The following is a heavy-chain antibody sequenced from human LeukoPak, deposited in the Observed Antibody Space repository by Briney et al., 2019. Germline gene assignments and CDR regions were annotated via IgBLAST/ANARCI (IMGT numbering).Heavy chain of an antibody. D-gene: IGHD3-16*01. J-gene: IGHJ4*02. CDR2: INRDGSER. Sequence: GGSLRLSCAVSKFTFINYWVTWVRQTPGKGLGWVANINRDGSERYYLDSVKGRFTISRDNTRSSLYLQMNNLRDEGTAIYYCARDQGAFDYWGQGTVVTVSS. CDR3: ARDQGAFDY. V-gene: IGHV3-7*01. CDR1: KFTFINYW.